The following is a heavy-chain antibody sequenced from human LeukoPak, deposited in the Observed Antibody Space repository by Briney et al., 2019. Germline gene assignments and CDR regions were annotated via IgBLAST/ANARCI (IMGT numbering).Heavy chain of an antibody. D-gene: IGHD4-23*01. CDR3: ARLSNYGGHSGDGY. J-gene: IGHJ4*02. CDR2: VFYSGTT. CDR1: GGSTSSSNYY. Sequence: SETLSLTCTVSGGSTSSSNYYWAWLRQPPGKGLEWLVSVFYSGTTHYNPSLKSRVAISIDTSKNQFSLKLSSVTAADTSVYYCARLSNYGGHSGDGYWGQGTLVTVSS. V-gene: IGHV4-39*01.